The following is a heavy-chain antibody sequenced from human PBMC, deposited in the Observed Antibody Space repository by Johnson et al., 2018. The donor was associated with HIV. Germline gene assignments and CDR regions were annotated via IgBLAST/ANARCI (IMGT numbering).Heavy chain of an antibody. CDR2: ISSSGSTT. D-gene: IGHD3-22*01. J-gene: IGHJ3*02. CDR3: AKKGSSGFGGIDAFDI. V-gene: IGHV3-11*04. Sequence: QVQLVESGGGLVKPGGSLRLSCAASGFTFSDYYMSWIRQAPGKGLEWVSYISSSGSTTYYADSVKGRFTISRDNSKNTLYLQMNSLRAEDTAVYYCAKKGSSGFGGIDAFDIWGQGTMVTVSS. CDR1: GFTFSDYY.